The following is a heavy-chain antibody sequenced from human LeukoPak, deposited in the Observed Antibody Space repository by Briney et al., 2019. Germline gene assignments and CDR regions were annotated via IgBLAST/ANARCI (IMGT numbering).Heavy chain of an antibody. Sequence: SVKVSCKASGGTFSSYAISWVRQAPGQGLEWMGGIIPIFGTANYAQKFQGRVTMTEDTSTDTSYMELSSLRSEDTAVYYCATDRGYYGSTSGDPWGRGTLVIVSS. D-gene: IGHD3-10*01. CDR3: ATDRGYYGSTSGDP. V-gene: IGHV1-69*06. CDR1: GGTFSSYA. J-gene: IGHJ2*01. CDR2: IIPIFGTA.